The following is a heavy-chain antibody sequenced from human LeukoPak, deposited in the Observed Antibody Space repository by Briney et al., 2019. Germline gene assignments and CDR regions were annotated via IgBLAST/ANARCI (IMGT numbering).Heavy chain of an antibody. CDR2: INQDGSEK. Sequence: AGGSLRLSCAASGFTFSSYWMSWVRQVRGKGLEWLANINQDGSEKYYMDSVKGRFTISRDNAKNSLYLQMNSLRAEDTAVYYCARDSLEYWGQGTLVIVSS. CDR3: ARDSLEY. CDR1: GFTFSSYW. J-gene: IGHJ4*02. V-gene: IGHV3-7*01.